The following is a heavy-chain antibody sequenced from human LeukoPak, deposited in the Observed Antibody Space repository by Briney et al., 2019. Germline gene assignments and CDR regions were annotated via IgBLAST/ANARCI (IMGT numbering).Heavy chain of an antibody. CDR1: GYTFTSYD. Sequence: ASVKVSCKASGYTFTSYDINWVRQATGQGLEWMGWMNPNSGNTGYAQKFQGRVTMTRNTSISTAYMELSSLRSEDTAVYYCARFLEYCSGGSCYYYGMDVWGQGTAVTVSS. J-gene: IGHJ6*02. V-gene: IGHV1-8*01. D-gene: IGHD2-15*01. CDR3: ARFLEYCSGGSCYYYGMDV. CDR2: MNPNSGNT.